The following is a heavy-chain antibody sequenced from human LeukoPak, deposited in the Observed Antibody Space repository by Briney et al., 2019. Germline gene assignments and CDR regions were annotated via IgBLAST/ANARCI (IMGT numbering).Heavy chain of an antibody. CDR2: IYPGDSDT. CDR3: ARAYGGNTHNDY. V-gene: IGHV5-51*01. CDR1: GYNFNTFW. Sequence: GESLKISCEGSGYNFNTFWIGWVRQKPGKGLEWMGIIYPGDSDTRYSPSFQGQVTISADKSISTAYLQWSSLKASDTAMYYCARAYGGNTHNDYWGQGTLVTVSS. D-gene: IGHD4-23*01. J-gene: IGHJ4*02.